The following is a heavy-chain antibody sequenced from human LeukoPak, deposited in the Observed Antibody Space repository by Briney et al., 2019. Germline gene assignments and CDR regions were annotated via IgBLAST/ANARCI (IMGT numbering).Heavy chain of an antibody. CDR3: AKDRAAARNFDI. V-gene: IGHV1-18*01. CDR1: HYTFTTYG. CDR2: INTYNGNT. J-gene: IGHJ4*02. Sequence: ASVTVSCKASHYTFTTYGINWVRQAPGQGLEWVGWINTYNGNTKYTESLQGRVTMTTDTSTTTAYMELKSLRSDDTAIYYCAKDRAAARNFDIWGQGTVVTVSS. D-gene: IGHD6-13*01.